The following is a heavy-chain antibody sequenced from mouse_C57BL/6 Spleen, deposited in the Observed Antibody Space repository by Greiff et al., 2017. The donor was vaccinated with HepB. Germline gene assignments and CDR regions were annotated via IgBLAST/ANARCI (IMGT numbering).Heavy chain of an antibody. CDR1: GYTFTDYE. CDR3: QRGDYYGSNPRYFDV. D-gene: IGHD1-1*01. CDR2: IDPETGGT. Sequence: VQLQESGAELVRPGASVTLSCKASGYTFTDYEMHWVKQTPVHGLEWIGAIDPETGGTAYNQKFKGKAILTADKSSSTAYMELRSLTSEDSAVYYCQRGDYYGSNPRYFDVWGTGTTVTVSS. J-gene: IGHJ1*03. V-gene: IGHV1-15*01.